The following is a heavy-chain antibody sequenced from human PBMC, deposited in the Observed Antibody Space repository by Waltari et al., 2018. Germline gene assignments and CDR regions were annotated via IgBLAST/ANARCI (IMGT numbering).Heavy chain of an antibody. V-gene: IGHV4-34*01. CDR2: VNHRGNT. CDR1: SGSFSDYY. D-gene: IGHD1-1*01. Sequence: QVQLHQWGAGLLKPSETLSLTCAVDSGSFSDYYWAWIRQPPGKGLEWIGEVNHRGNTNFNPSLKSRVTISVDTSKNQFSLKLSSVTAADTAVYYCARGRIRGTSPYYWGQGSLVTVSS. J-gene: IGHJ4*02. CDR3: ARGRIRGTSPYY.